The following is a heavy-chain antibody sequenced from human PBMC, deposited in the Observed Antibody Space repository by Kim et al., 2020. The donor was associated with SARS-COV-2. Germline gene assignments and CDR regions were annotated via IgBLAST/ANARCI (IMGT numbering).Heavy chain of an antibody. CDR3: ARGTVYYYDSSGPTVDY. V-gene: IGHV3-30*07. J-gene: IGHJ4*02. Sequence: VKGRFTISRDNSKNTLYLQMNSLRAEDTAVYYCARGTVYYYDSSGPTVDYCGQGTLVTVSS. D-gene: IGHD3-22*01.